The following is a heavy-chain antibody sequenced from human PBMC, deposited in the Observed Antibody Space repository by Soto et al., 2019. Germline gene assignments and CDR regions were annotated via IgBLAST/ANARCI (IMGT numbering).Heavy chain of an antibody. J-gene: IGHJ3*02. Sequence: ASVKVSCTASGYTFTSYGISWVRQAPGQGLEWMGWISAYNGNTNYAQKLQGRVTMTTDTSTSTAYMELRSLRSDDTAVYYCARVRDIVVVVAARGGGSAFDIWGQGTMVTVS. CDR1: GYTFTSYG. V-gene: IGHV1-18*01. CDR2: ISAYNGNT. CDR3: ARVRDIVVVVAARGGGSAFDI. D-gene: IGHD2-15*01.